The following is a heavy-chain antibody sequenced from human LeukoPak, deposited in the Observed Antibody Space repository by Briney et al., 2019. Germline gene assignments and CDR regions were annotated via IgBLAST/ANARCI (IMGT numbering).Heavy chain of an antibody. V-gene: IGHV1-18*04. CDR2: ISAYNGNT. J-gene: IGHJ4*02. CDR3: ARGPRGYSYGPHFDY. D-gene: IGHD5-18*01. Sequence: GASVKVSCKASDYTFTSYGISWVRQAPGQGLEWMGWISAYNGNTNYAQKLQGRVTMTTDTSTSTAYMELRSLRSDDTAVYYCARGPRGYSYGPHFDYWGQGTLVTVSS. CDR1: DYTFTSYG.